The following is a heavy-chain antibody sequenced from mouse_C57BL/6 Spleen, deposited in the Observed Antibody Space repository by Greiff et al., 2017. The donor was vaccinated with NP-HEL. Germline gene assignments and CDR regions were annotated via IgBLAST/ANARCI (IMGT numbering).Heavy chain of an antibody. CDR2: IDPEDGDT. J-gene: IGHJ1*03. Sequence: EVQLQQSGAELVRPGASVKLSCTASGFNIKDYYMHWVKQRPEQGLEWIGRIDPEDGDTEYAPKFQGKATMTADTSSNTAYLQLSSLTSEDTAVYYCTRGYGVSYWYFDVWGTGTTVTVSS. V-gene: IGHV14-1*01. CDR3: TRGYGVSYWYFDV. D-gene: IGHD1-2*01. CDR1: GFNIKDYY.